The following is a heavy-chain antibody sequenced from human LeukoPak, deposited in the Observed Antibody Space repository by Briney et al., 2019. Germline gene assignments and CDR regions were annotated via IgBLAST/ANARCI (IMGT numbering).Heavy chain of an antibody. D-gene: IGHD3-22*01. CDR1: GYTFTNYY. V-gene: IGHV1-46*01. CDR3: ARGDPNYYDSSGSFDY. J-gene: IGHJ4*02. CDR2: ISPSGAST. Sequence: ASVKVSCKASGYTFTNYYMHWARQAPGQGLEWMGMISPSGASTSYAQKFQGRVTMTRDMSTSTVYMELSSLRSEDTAVYYCARGDPNYYDSSGSFDYWGQGTLVTVSS.